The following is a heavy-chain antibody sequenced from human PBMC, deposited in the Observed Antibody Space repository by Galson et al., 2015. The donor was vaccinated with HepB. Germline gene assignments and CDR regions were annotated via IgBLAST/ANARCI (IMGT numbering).Heavy chain of an antibody. CDR3: ARGGNYFWDFDY. J-gene: IGHJ4*02. Sequence: SLRLSCAATGFTFSNYYMSWIRQAPGKGLEWVSYISSGGSAVYYADSVKGRFTISRDNTKNSLYLQMNSLRAEDTAVYYCARGGNYFWDFDYWGQGTLVTVSS. CDR2: ISSGGSAV. V-gene: IGHV3-11*01. D-gene: IGHD1-7*01. CDR1: GFTFSNYY.